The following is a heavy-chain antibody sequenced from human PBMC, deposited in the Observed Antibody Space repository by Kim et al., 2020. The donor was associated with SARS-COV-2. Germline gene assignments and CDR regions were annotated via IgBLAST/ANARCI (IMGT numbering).Heavy chain of an antibody. Sequence: GGSLRLSCAASGFTFSDYYMSWIRQAPGKGLEWVSYISSSGSTIYYADSVKGRFTISRDNAKNSLYLQMNSLRAEDTAVYYCARDVYDFWSGYYTGMVLDVWGKGTTVTVSS. D-gene: IGHD3-3*01. CDR1: GFTFSDYY. CDR2: ISSSGSTI. V-gene: IGHV3-11*01. CDR3: ARDVYDFWSGYYTGMVLDV. J-gene: IGHJ6*04.